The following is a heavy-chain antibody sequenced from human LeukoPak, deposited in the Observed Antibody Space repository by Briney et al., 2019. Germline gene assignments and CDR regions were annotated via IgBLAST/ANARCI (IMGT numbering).Heavy chain of an antibody. J-gene: IGHJ6*02. Sequence: GGSLRLSCAASVFTFSSHALHWVREAPGKGLEYVSAISSKGGSTYYANSVRGRFTISRDNTKNTLYLYKGSQSAEDIAVYYCERDTNPYCSSTSCYWGYYYYGMDVWGQGTTVTVSS. CDR2: ISSKGGST. D-gene: IGHD2-2*01. CDR1: VFTFSSHA. CDR3: ERDTNPYCSSTSCYWGYYYYGMDV. V-gene: IGHV3-64*01.